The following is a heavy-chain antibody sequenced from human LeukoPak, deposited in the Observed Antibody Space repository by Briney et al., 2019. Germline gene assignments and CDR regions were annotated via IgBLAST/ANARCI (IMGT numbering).Heavy chain of an antibody. Sequence: ASVTVSCKASGYTFTSYAMHWVRQAPGQRLEWMGWINAGNGNTKYSQKFQGRVTITRDTSASTAYMELSSLRSEDTAVYYCARGGYSSSWYPSGAYYYGMDVWGQGTTVTVSS. J-gene: IGHJ6*02. D-gene: IGHD6-13*01. CDR3: ARGGYSSSWYPSGAYYYGMDV. V-gene: IGHV1-3*01. CDR2: INAGNGNT. CDR1: GYTFTSYA.